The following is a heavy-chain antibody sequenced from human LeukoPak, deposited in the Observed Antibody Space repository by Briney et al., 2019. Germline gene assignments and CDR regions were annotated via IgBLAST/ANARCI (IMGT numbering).Heavy chain of an antibody. J-gene: IGHJ4*02. CDR3: AKVGLYSSSSAFDY. CDR2: ISGSGGST. D-gene: IGHD6-6*01. CDR1: GFTFSSYA. Sequence: GGSLRLSCAASGFTFSSYAMSWVRRAPGKGLEWVSAISGSGGSTYYADSVKGRFTISRDNSKNTLYLQMNSLRAEDTAVYYCAKVGLYSSSSAFDYWGQGTLVTVSS. V-gene: IGHV3-23*01.